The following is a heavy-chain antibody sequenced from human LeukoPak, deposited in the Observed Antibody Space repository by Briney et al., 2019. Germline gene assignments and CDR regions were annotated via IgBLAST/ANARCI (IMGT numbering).Heavy chain of an antibody. Sequence: GGSLRLSCAASGFSFSSYWLHWVRQPPGKGLVWVSRIDKDGSKVNYADSVKGRVTISRDNAKNTLYLQMNSLRAEDTAVYFCAREAYASGNYFSDHWGQGTLVTVAS. CDR3: AREAYASGNYFSDH. V-gene: IGHV3-74*01. J-gene: IGHJ4*02. D-gene: IGHD3-10*01. CDR1: GFSFSSYW. CDR2: IDKDGSKV.